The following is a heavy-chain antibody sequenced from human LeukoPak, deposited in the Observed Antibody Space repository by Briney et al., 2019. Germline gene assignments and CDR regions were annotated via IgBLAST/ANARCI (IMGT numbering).Heavy chain of an antibody. CDR3: ITGPWGDCSVTSCAYYFDF. CDR1: GFTFSNAW. J-gene: IGHJ4*02. CDR2: IKSRRDGGTI. Sequence: GGSLRLSCAASGFTFSNAWMNWVRQAPGKGLEWVGRIKSRRDGGTIDYAAPVKGRFTISRDDSKNTLYLQMNSLKTGDTAVYYRITGPWGDCSVTSCAYYFDFWGQGTLVTVSS. V-gene: IGHV3-15*01. D-gene: IGHD2-2*01.